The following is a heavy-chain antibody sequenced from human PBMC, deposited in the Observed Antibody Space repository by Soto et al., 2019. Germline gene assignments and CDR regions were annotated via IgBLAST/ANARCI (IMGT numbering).Heavy chain of an antibody. J-gene: IGHJ4*02. D-gene: IGHD1-26*01. CDR3: AKIKESSGMDH. V-gene: IGHV3-23*01. CDR1: GFSFSSSA. CDR2: IDASGVHT. Sequence: GGSLRLSCAASGFSFSSSAMTWVRQAPGKGLEWVSSIDASGVHTYYADSVKGRFTISRDNSKNTLFLQMNSLRAEDTALYYCAKIKESSGMDHWGQGTLVTVSS.